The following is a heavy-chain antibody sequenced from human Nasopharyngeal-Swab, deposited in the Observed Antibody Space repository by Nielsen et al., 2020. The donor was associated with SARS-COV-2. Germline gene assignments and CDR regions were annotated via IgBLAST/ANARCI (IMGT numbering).Heavy chain of an antibody. CDR2: INAGNGNT. CDR3: ASSRYRFGEFRFDY. V-gene: IGHV1-3*01. Sequence: WVRQAPGQRLEWMGWINAGNGNTKYSQKFQGRVTITRDTSASTAYMELSGLRSEDTAVYYCASSRYRFGEFRFDYWGQGTLVTVSS. J-gene: IGHJ4*02. D-gene: IGHD3-10*01.